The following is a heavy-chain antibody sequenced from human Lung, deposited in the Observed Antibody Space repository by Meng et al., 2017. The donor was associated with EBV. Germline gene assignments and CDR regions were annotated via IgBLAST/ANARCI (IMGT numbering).Heavy chain of an antibody. CDR3: ARGQRSYSGSYPEWFDP. Sequence: QVQLQESAPGLVKPSQTLSLTCTVSGGSISSGDYYWSWIRQPPGKGLEWVGCIYYSGSTYYNPSLKGRVTISVDTSKNQFSLNLSSVTAADTAVYYCARGQRSYSGSYPEWFDPWGQGTLVTVSS. CDR1: GGSISSGDYY. V-gene: IGHV4-30-4*01. CDR2: IYYSGST. D-gene: IGHD1-26*01. J-gene: IGHJ5*02.